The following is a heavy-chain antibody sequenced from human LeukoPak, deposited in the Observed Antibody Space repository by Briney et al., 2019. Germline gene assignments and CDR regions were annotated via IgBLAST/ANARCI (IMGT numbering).Heavy chain of an antibody. CDR1: GFTFSSYW. D-gene: IGHD7-27*01. V-gene: IGHV3-7*01. Sequence: GGSLRLSCAASGFTFSSYWMSWVRQAPGEGLEWVANIKQDGSEKYYVDSVKGRLTISRDNAKNSLFLQMNRLRAEDTAVYYCARGNWGLYYFDYWGQGTLVTVSS. CDR2: IKQDGSEK. J-gene: IGHJ4*02. CDR3: ARGNWGLYYFDY.